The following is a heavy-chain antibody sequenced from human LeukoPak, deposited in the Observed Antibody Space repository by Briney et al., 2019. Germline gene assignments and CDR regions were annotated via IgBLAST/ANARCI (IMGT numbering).Heavy chain of an antibody. V-gene: IGHV3-48*04. Sequence: PGGSLRLSCEGSGFMFGNHGLIWVRQVPGKGLDWLSFIGPSGVTRLYANSVKGRFTISRDNAENSVFLQMNSLRVEDTAVYYCARVSPMTDGAFDLWGQGVMVTVSS. CDR1: GFMFGNHG. D-gene: IGHD2-21*02. CDR3: ARVSPMTDGAFDL. CDR2: IGPSGVTR. J-gene: IGHJ3*01.